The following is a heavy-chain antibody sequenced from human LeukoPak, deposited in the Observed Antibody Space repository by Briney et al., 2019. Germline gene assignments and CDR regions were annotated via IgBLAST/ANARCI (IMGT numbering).Heavy chain of an antibody. V-gene: IGHV3-15*01. D-gene: IGHD4-17*01. Sequence: PGGPLRLSCAASGFTFSNAWMSWVRQAPGKGLEWVGQIRSKTDGGTTDYAAPVKGRFTISRDDSKNTLYLQMNSLKIEDAAVYYCTTEDYGDYVPDYWGQGALVTVSS. CDR2: IRSKTDGGTT. CDR3: TTEDYGDYVPDY. CDR1: GFTFSNAW. J-gene: IGHJ4*02.